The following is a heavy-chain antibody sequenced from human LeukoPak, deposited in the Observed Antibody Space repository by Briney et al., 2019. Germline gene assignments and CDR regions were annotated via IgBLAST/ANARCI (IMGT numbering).Heavy chain of an antibody. Sequence: PSETLSLTCTVSGGYISSYYWSWIRQPPEKGLEWIGYISYIGSANYNPSLKSRVTISLDTSKNHFSLKLSSATAADTAVYYCARVVAYFHSGNYFDYWGQGTLVTVSS. V-gene: IGHV4-59*13. CDR2: ISYIGSA. CDR1: GGYISSYY. J-gene: IGHJ4*02. D-gene: IGHD3-10*01. CDR3: ARVVAYFHSGNYFDY.